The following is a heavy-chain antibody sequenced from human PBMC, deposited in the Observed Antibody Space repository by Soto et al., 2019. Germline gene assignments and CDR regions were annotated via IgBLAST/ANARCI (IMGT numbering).Heavy chain of an antibody. CDR1: GFTFGDYA. CDR3: TRDPGGGWYRNSGKVPSDD. V-gene: IGHV3-49*03. D-gene: IGHD6-19*01. CDR2: IRSKAYGGTT. J-gene: IGHJ4*02. Sequence: GGSLRLSCTASGFTFGDYAMSWFRQAPGKGLEWVGFIRSKAYGGTTEYAASVKGRFTISRDDSKSIAYLQMNSLKTEDTAVYYCTRDPGGGWYRNSGKVPSDDWGQGTLVTVSS.